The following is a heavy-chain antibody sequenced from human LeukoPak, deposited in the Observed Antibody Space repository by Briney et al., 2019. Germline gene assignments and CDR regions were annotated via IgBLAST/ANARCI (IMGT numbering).Heavy chain of an antibody. CDR3: ARDPKLWFGEFPSYFDY. V-gene: IGHV1-18*01. CDR2: ISAYNGNT. D-gene: IGHD3-10*01. Sequence: ASVKVSCKASGYTFTSYGISWVRQAPGQGLEWMGWISAYNGNTNYAQKLQGRVTMTTDTSTSTAYMELRSLRSDDTAVYYCARDPKLWFGEFPSYFDYWGQGTLVTVSS. CDR1: GYTFTSYG. J-gene: IGHJ4*02.